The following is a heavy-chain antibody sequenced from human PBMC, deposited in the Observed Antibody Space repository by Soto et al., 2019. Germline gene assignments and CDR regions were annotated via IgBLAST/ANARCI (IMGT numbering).Heavy chain of an antibody. CDR3: ARDDDYGDYLFDY. J-gene: IGHJ4*02. V-gene: IGHV3-74*01. Sequence: GGSLRLSCAASGFTFSSYWIHWVRQAPGKGLVWVSRINSDGSSTSYADSVKGRFTISRDNAKNTLYLQMNSLRAEDTAVYYCARDDDYGDYLFDYWGQGTLVTVSS. D-gene: IGHD4-17*01. CDR2: INSDGSST. CDR1: GFTFSSYW.